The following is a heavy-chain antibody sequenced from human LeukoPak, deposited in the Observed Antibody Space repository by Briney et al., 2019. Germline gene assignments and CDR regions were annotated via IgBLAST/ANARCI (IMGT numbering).Heavy chain of an antibody. CDR2: IYYSGRT. J-gene: IGHJ5*02. CDR3: ARDRIAAAGGVWFDP. V-gene: IGHV4-39*07. CDR1: GGSISSSSYY. D-gene: IGHD6-13*01. Sequence: PSETLSLTCTVSGGSISSSSYYWGWIRQPPGKGLEWIGSIYYSGRTYYNPSLKSRVTISVDTSKNQFSLKLSSVTAADTAVYYCARDRIAAAGGVWFDPWGQGTLVTVSS.